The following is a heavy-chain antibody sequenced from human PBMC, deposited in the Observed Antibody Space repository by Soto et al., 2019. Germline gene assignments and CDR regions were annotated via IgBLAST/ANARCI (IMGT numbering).Heavy chain of an antibody. CDR2: IYYSGNT. V-gene: IGHV4-39*01. Sequence: PSETLSLTCTVSGGSISSSSYYWGWIRQPPGKGLEWIGSIYYSGNTYYNPSLKSRVTISVDTSKNQFSLKLSSVTAADTAVYYCARQDSTFFDYWGQGTLVTVSS. CDR3: ARQDSTFFDY. CDR1: GGSISSSSYY. J-gene: IGHJ4*02.